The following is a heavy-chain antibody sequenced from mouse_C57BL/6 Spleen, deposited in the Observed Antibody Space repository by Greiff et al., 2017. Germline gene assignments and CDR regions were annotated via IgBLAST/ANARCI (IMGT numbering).Heavy chain of an antibody. D-gene: IGHD2-4*01. CDR1: GYTFTSYW. J-gene: IGHJ4*01. Sequence: VQLQQPGAELVKPGASVKVSCKASGYTFTSYWMHWVKQRPGQGLEWIGRIHPSDSDTNYNQKFKGKATLTVDKSSSTAYMQLSSLTSEDSAVDYGAISYDDDAMDYWGQGTSVTVSA. V-gene: IGHV1-74*01. CDR3: AISYDDDAMDY. CDR2: IHPSDSDT.